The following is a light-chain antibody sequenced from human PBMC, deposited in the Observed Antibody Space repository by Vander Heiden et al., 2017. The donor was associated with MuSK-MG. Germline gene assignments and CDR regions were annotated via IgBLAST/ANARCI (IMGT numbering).Light chain of an antibody. CDR2: WAS. CDR1: QSVLSSSKNENY. CDR3: QQDDSTPWT. J-gene: IGKJ1*01. Sequence: DIALTESPDPLAVSLVERATINCKSSQSVLSSSKNENYLAWYQQKPGQPPKLLIYWASTRESGVPDRFSGSGSGTDFTLTISSLQAEDVAVYYCQQDDSTPWTFGQGTKVEIK. V-gene: IGKV4-1*01.